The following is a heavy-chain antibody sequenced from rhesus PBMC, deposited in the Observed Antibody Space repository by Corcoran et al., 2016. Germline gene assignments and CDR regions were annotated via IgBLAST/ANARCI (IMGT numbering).Heavy chain of an antibody. Sequence: QLQLQESGPGLVKPSETLSVTCAVSGGSISSNYWSWIRQPPGKGLEWIGRFYGSGSSTNYHPALQLRVTPSCAPAQNQVHLMLGFVAVAGTGVDFCARHVLAWSCYYGTGYFEFWGQGALVTVSS. CDR3: ARHVLAWSCYYGTGYFEF. CDR2: FYGSGSST. D-gene: IGHD3-22*01. V-gene: IGHV4-169*01. CDR1: GGSISSNY. J-gene: IGHJ1*01.